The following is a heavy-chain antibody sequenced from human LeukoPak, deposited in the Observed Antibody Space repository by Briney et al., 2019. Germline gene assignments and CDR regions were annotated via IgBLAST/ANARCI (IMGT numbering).Heavy chain of an antibody. J-gene: IGHJ4*02. V-gene: IGHV1-2*02. D-gene: IGHD2-2*01. Sequence: ASVKVSCKASGYTFTGYYMHWVRQAPEQGLEWMGWINPNSGGTNYAQKFQGRVTMTRDTSISTAYMELSRLRSDDTAVYYCARVGTYCSSTSCYGEVFDYWGQGTLVTVSS. CDR1: GYTFTGYY. CDR2: INPNSGGT. CDR3: ARVGTYCSSTSCYGEVFDY.